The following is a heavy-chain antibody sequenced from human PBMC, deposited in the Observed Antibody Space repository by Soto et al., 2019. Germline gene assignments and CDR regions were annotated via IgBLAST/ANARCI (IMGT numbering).Heavy chain of an antibody. V-gene: IGHV3-30*18. CDR1: GFTFSSYG. D-gene: IGHD6-19*01. CDR2: ISYDGSNK. Sequence: GGSLRLSCAASGFTFSSYGMHWVRQAPGKGLEWVAVISYDGSNKYYADSVKGRFTISGDNSKNTLYLEMNSLRAEDTAVYYCAKGWRAIAVAGLDAFDIWGQGTMVTVSS. CDR3: AKGWRAIAVAGLDAFDI. J-gene: IGHJ3*02.